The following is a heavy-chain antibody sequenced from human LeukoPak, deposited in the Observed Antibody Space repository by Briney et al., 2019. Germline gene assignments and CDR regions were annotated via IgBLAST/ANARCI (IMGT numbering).Heavy chain of an antibody. CDR2: IYSGGST. CDR1: GFTVSSNY. CDR3: ARYPSDQYYFDY. J-gene: IGHJ4*02. Sequence: PGGSLRLSCAASGFTVSSNYMSWVRQAPGKGLECVSVIYSGGSTYYADSVKGRFTISRDNSKNTLYLQMNSLRAEDTAVYYCARYPSDQYYFDYWGQRTLVTVSS. V-gene: IGHV3-53*01.